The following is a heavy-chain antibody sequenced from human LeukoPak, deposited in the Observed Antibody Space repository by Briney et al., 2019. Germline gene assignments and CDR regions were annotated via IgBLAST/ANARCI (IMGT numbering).Heavy chain of an antibody. CDR2: ISGSGGST. CDR3: AKVGPNLTGINFDY. V-gene: IGHV3-23*01. CDR1: GFTFSDYY. Sequence: GGSLRLSCAASGFTFSDYYMTWVRQAPGKGLEWVSAISGSGGSTYYADSVKGRFTISRDNSKNTLYLQMNSLRAEDTAVYYCAKVGPNLTGINFDYWGQGTLVTVSS. D-gene: IGHD1-14*01. J-gene: IGHJ4*02.